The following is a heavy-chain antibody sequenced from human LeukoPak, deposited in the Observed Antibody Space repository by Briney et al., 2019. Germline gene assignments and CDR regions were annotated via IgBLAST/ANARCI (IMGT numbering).Heavy chain of an antibody. Sequence: PSETLSLTCTVSGDSISSINWWGWVRQPPGKGLEWIGEIYHSGSTNYNPSLKSRVTISVDKSKNQFSLKLRSVTAADTAVYYFARDGRGLMTRRAFDIWGQGTMVTVSS. CDR1: GDSISSINW. V-gene: IGHV4-4*02. J-gene: IGHJ3*02. CDR3: ARDGRGLMTRRAFDI. CDR2: IYHSGST. D-gene: IGHD1-26*01.